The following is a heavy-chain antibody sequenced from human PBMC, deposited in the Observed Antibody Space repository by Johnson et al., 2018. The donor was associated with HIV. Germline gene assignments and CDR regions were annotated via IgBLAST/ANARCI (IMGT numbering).Heavy chain of an antibody. Sequence: VQVVESGGGVVRPGGSLRLSCAASGFTFDDYGMSWVRQAPGKGLEWVSGINWNGGSTGYADSVKDRFTISRDNAKNSLYLQMNSLRAEDTAFYYCARNYGSGSYFCNDAFDMWGQGTMVTVSS. D-gene: IGHD3-10*01. CDR1: GFTFDDYG. J-gene: IGHJ3*02. CDR3: ARNYGSGSYFCNDAFDM. V-gene: IGHV3-20*04. CDR2: INWNGGST.